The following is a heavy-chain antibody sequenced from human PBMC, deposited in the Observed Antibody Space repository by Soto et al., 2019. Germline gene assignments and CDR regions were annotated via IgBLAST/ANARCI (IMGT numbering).Heavy chain of an antibody. V-gene: IGHV4-31*11. J-gene: IGHJ4*02. CDR2: MSYTGGT. Sequence: QVQLQESGPGLVKPSQTLSLTCAVSGGSISSGGYYWSWIRQHPEKGLEWIAYMSYTGGTYYNPSLKSRINISLDTSKNQFSLKLSSVTAADTAVYYCARYIAVSGQYYFDYWGQGTLVTVSS. D-gene: IGHD6-19*01. CDR1: GGSISSGGYY. CDR3: ARYIAVSGQYYFDY.